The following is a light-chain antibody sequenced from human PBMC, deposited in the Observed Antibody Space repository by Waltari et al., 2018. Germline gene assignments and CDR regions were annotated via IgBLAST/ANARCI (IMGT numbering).Light chain of an antibody. CDR3: QHGYGIPWT. Sequence: DIQMTQSPSSLSASVGDRVTITCRASEELNNYLHWYQQKPGKAPKLLIYKASTLQSGGPSRFRGSGSGTEYTFSISSRQSEDVEVYYCQHGYGIPWTFGQGTKVELK. V-gene: IGKV1-39*01. CDR2: KAS. J-gene: IGKJ1*01. CDR1: EELNNY.